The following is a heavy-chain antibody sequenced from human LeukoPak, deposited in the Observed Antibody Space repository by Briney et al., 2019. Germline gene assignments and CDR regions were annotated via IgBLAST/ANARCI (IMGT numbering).Heavy chain of an antibody. CDR3: SRDSPTRY. CDR1: GFTFSSYS. CDR2: ISRGSSYI. V-gene: IGHV3-21*01. J-gene: IGHJ4*02. Sequence: GGSLRLSCAASGFTFSSYSMNWVRQAPGKGLQWGSAISRGSSYIYYADSVKGRFTISRDDAKDSLYLQMNSLRAEDTAVYFCSRDSPTRYWGQGTLVTVSS.